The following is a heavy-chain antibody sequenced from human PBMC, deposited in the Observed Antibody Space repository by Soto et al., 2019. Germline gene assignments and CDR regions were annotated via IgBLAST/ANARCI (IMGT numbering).Heavy chain of an antibody. CDR2: IDPSDSYT. V-gene: IGHV5-10-1*01. CDR3: ARHGDFGRRGYSYGYDY. CDR1: GYSFTSYW. J-gene: IGHJ4*02. D-gene: IGHD5-18*01. Sequence: PGESLKISCKGSGYSFTSYWISWVRQMPGKGLEWMGRIDPSDSYTNYSPSFQGHVTISADKSISTAYLQWSSLKASDTAMYYCARHGDFGRRGYSYGYDYWGQGTLVTVSS.